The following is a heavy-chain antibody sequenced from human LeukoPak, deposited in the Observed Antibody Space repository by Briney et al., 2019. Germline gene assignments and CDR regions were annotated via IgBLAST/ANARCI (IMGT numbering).Heavy chain of an antibody. CDR3: ARRGSYYGPFDY. D-gene: IGHD1-26*01. CDR2: ICYSGST. V-gene: IGHV4-59*08. CDR1: GGSISSYY. J-gene: IGHJ4*02. Sequence: SETLSLTCTVSGGSISSYYWSWIRQPPGKGLEWIGYICYSGSTNYNPSLKSRVTISVDTSKNQFSLKLSSVTAADTAVYYCARRGSYYGPFDYWGQGTLVTVSS.